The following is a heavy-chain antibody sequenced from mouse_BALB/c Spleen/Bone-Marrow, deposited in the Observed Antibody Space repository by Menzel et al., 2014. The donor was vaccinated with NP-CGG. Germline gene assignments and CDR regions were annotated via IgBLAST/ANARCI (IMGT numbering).Heavy chain of an antibody. D-gene: IGHD4-1*01. CDR2: IHPNSGNT. CDR3: ARELGRGYYFDY. J-gene: IGHJ2*01. V-gene: IGHV1S130*01. CDR1: GYTFTSSW. Sequence: QVQLQQSGSVLVRPGASVKLSCKASGYTFTSSWMHWAKPRPGQGLEWIREIHPNSGNTNYNEKFKGKATLTVDTSSSTAYVDLSSLTSEDSAVYYCARELGRGYYFDYWGQGTTLTVSS.